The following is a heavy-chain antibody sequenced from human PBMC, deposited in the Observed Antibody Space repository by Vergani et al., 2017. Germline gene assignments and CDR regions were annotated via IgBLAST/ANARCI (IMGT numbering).Heavy chain of an antibody. CDR2: INPNSGGT. V-gene: IGHV1-2*02. CDR1: GYTFTDYF. Sequence: QVHLVQSGAEVKKPGASVKVSCKASGYTFTDYFMHWVRQAPGQGLEWMGWINPNSGGTNYAQKFQGRVTMTRDTSISTDYMELSNLRSDDTAVYYCARVGTSSNRDYLDYWGQGTLVTVSS. J-gene: IGHJ4*02. CDR3: ARVGTSSNRDYLDY. D-gene: IGHD2-2*01.